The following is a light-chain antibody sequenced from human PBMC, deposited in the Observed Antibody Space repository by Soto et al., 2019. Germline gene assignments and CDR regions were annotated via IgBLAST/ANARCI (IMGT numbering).Light chain of an antibody. CDR3: QQVKRDLPLT. CDR2: EAS. CDR1: QDISNY. Sequence: IQLTQSPSSLSASVGDRVIITCRASQDISNYVPWYQQKAGKAPKVLIYEASTLHSGVPSRFSGSGSGTEFTLTIDSLQPADFATYYCQQVKRDLPLTFGGGTKVEIK. V-gene: IGKV1-9*01. J-gene: IGKJ4*01.